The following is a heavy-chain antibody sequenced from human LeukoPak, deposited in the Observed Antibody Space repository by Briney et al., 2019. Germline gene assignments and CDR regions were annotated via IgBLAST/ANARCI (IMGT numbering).Heavy chain of an antibody. D-gene: IGHD5-24*01. J-gene: IGHJ4*02. Sequence: ASVKVSCKAAGYTFTTYGITWVRQAPGQGLEWMGWISAYNGNTNYAQKLQGRVTMTTDTATSTAYMELRSLRSDDTAVYYCARALVDGYKELGYWGQGTLVTVSS. CDR1: GYTFTTYG. CDR2: ISAYNGNT. V-gene: IGHV1-18*01. CDR3: ARALVDGYKELGY.